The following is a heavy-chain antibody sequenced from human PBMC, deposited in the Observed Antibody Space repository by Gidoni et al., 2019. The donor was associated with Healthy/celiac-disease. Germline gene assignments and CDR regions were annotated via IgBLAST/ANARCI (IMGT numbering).Heavy chain of an antibody. J-gene: IGHJ3*02. CDR1: GFPFSSYA. CDR2: ISGSGGST. V-gene: IGHV3-23*01. CDR3: AKDLVPDYYDSSGYYYDAFDI. D-gene: IGHD3-22*01. Sequence: EVQLLESGGGLVQPGGSLGLPLAASGFPFSSYARGWVRQAPGKGLEWVSAISGSGGSTYYADSVKGRFTISRDNSKNTLYLQMNSLRAEDTAVYYCAKDLVPDYYDSSGYYYDAFDIWGQGTMVTVSS.